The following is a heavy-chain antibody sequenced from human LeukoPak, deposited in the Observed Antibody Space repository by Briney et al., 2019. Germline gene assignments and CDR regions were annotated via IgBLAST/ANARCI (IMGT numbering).Heavy chain of an antibody. CDR3: ARDIMLSSGWYFDY. Sequence: SETLSLTCTVSGGSISSYYWSWIRQPPGKGLEWTGYIYYSGSTNYNPSLKSRVTISVDTSKNQFSLKLSSVTAADTAVYYCARDIMLSSGWYFDYWGQGTLVTVSS. CDR1: GGSISSYY. D-gene: IGHD6-19*01. V-gene: IGHV4-59*01. CDR2: IYYSGST. J-gene: IGHJ4*02.